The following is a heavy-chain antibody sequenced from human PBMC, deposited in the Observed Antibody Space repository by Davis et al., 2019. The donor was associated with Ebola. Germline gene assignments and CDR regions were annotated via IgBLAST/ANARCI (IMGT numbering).Heavy chain of an antibody. V-gene: IGHV4-59*08. CDR3: ARADYGSGSSYGMDV. D-gene: IGHD3-10*01. J-gene: IGHJ6*04. Sequence: MPSETLSLTCTVSGGSISSHYWTWIRQPPGKGLEWIGHIHYSGSTHYNPSLKSRVTISVDTSKNQFSLKLSSVTAADTAVYYCARADYGSGSSYGMDVWGKGTTVTVSS. CDR1: GGSISSHY. CDR2: IHYSGST.